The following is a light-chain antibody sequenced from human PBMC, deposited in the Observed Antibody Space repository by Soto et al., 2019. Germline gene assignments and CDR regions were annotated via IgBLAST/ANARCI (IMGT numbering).Light chain of an antibody. CDR3: QQYHNWPPT. CDR1: QSVSNN. Sequence: EAVMTQSPATLSVSPGERATLSCRTSQSVSNNLAWYQQKPGQAPRLLIYDASTRDTAIPARLSGGGSGPEFTLTISSLPSEDFAVYYCQQYHNWPPTFGQGTKLQIK. V-gene: IGKV3-15*01. J-gene: IGKJ2*01. CDR2: DAS.